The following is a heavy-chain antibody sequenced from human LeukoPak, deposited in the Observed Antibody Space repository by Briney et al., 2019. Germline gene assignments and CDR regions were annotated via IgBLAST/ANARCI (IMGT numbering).Heavy chain of an antibody. V-gene: IGHV4-59*01. J-gene: IGHJ5*02. D-gene: IGHD3-3*01. CDR3: ARVGSITIFGVVNNWFDP. Sequence: SETLSLTCTVSGGSISSYYWSWIRQPPGKGLEWIGYIYYSGGTNYNPSLKSRVTISVDTSKNQFSLKLSSVTAADTAVYYCARVGSITIFGVVNNWFDPWGQGTLVTVPS. CDR2: IYYSGGT. CDR1: GGSISSYY.